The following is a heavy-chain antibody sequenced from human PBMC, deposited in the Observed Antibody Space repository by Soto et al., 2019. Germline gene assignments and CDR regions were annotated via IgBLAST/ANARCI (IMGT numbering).Heavy chain of an antibody. CDR1: GGSISSTDHY. CDR3: ARLVFHCLRGSCDDYSFYGLDV. V-gene: IGHV4-39*01. D-gene: IGHD2-15*01. J-gene: IGHJ6*02. Sequence: SETLSLTCTVSGGSISSTDHYWGWVRQPPGKGLEWLGSIYFAGSTFHYPALKSRATISVDTSRNQFSLRLTTVTASDTAVYYCARLVFHCLRGSCDDYSFYGLDVWGQGTTVTVSS. CDR2: IYFAGST.